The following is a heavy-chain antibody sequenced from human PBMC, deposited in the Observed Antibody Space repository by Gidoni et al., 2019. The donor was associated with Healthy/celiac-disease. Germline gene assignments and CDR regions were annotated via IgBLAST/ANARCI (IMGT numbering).Heavy chain of an antibody. Sequence: EVQLVESGGGLVQPGGSLRLPCAASGFTFRSYEMNWVRKAPGKGLGWVSEISSSGSTIYYADTVKGRFTISRENAKNSLYLQMNSLRAEDTAVYYCASSVAGLALIGMDVWGQGTTVTVSS. D-gene: IGHD6-19*01. V-gene: IGHV3-48*03. CDR1: GFTFRSYE. CDR2: ISSSGSTI. J-gene: IGHJ6*02. CDR3: ASSVAGLALIGMDV.